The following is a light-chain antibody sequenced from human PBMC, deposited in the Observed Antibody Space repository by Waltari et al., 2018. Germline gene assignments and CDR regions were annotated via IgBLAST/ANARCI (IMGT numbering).Light chain of an antibody. V-gene: IGKV3-20*01. CDR1: QSISSY. CDR2: GGS. J-gene: IGKJ4*01. CDR3: QQYGSSPLS. Sequence: ESVLTQSPGTLSLSPGERATLSCRASQSISSYLAWYQQKPGQAPRLLIYGGSSRATGIPDRFSGSCAGTDFTLTISRLGPEDFAVYYCQQYGSSPLSFGGGTKVEIK.